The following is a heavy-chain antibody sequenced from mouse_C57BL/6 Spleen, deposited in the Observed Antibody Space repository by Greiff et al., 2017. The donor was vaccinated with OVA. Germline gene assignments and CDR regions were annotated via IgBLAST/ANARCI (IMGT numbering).Heavy chain of an antibody. CDR1: GYTFTDYE. CDR3: TRSLYDGYDGGFAY. V-gene: IGHV1-15*01. J-gene: IGHJ3*01. Sequence: QVQLQQSGAELVRPGASVTLSCKASGYTFTDYEMHWVKQTPVHGLEWIGAIDPETGGTAYNQKFKGKAILTADKSSSTAYMELRSLTSEDSAVYYCTRSLYDGYDGGFAYWGQGTLVTVSA. CDR2: IDPETGGT. D-gene: IGHD2-3*01.